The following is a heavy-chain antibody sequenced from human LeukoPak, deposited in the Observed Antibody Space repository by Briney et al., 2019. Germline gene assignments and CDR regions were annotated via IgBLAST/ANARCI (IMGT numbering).Heavy chain of an antibody. Sequence: SETLSLTCAVYGGSFSAYYWSWIRRPPGKGLEWIGEINHSGSTNYNPSLKSRVTISVDTSKNQFSLKLSSVTAADTAVYYCARGGEQWHTASANWFDPWGQGTLVTVSS. CDR3: ARGGEQWHTASANWFDP. D-gene: IGHD6-19*01. CDR2: INHSGST. J-gene: IGHJ5*02. CDR1: GGSFSAYY. V-gene: IGHV4-34*01.